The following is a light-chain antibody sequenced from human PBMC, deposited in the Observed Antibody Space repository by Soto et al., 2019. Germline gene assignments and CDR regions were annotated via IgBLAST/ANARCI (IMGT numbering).Light chain of an antibody. J-gene: IGKJ1*01. Sequence: DIQMTQSPSTLSRSVGDRVTITCRASQTISSWLAWYQQKPGKAPKLLIYKASTLKSGVPSRFSGSGSGTEFTLTISSLQPDDFATYYCQYYNSYSEAFGQGTKVDIK. CDR3: QYYNSYSEA. CDR1: QTISSW. V-gene: IGKV1-5*03. CDR2: KAS.